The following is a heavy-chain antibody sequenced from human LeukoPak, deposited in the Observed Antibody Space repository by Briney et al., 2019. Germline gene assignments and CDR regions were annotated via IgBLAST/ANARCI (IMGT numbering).Heavy chain of an antibody. CDR3: AKNLGPFDV. Sequence: GGSLRLPCAASGFTFNDFAMTWHRQAPGKGLEWVSSIGDAGTYYADYVKGRFTISRDNPKNMLYLQLNSLRAGDTAMYYCAKNLGPFDVRGQGTMVTVSS. CDR1: GFTFNDFA. J-gene: IGHJ3*01. V-gene: IGHV3-23*01. D-gene: IGHD3-16*01. CDR2: IGDAGT.